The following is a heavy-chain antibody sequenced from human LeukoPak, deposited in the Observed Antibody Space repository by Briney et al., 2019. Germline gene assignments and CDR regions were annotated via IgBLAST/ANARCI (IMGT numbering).Heavy chain of an antibody. D-gene: IGHD6-19*01. CDR3: ARAISGGWATLMYYFDY. Sequence: SETLSLTCTVSGGSISSYYWSWIRQPPGKGLEWIGYIYYSGSTNYNPSLKSRVTISVDTSKNQFSLKLSSVTAADTAVYYCARAISGGWATLMYYFDYWGQGTLVTVSS. V-gene: IGHV4-59*01. CDR1: GGSISSYY. J-gene: IGHJ4*02. CDR2: IYYSGST.